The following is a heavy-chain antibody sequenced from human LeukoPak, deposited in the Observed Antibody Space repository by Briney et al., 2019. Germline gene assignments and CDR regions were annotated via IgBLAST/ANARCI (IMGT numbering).Heavy chain of an antibody. CDR3: AREANARFDY. CDR2: ISSSSSYI. J-gene: IGHJ4*02. CDR1: GFTFSSYS. V-gene: IGHV3-21*01. Sequence: GGSLRLSRAASGFTFSSYSMNWVRQAPGKGLEWVSSISSSSSYIYYADSVKGRFTISRDNAKNSLYLQMNSLRAEDTAVYYCAREANARFDYWGQGTLVTVSS. D-gene: IGHD1-1*01.